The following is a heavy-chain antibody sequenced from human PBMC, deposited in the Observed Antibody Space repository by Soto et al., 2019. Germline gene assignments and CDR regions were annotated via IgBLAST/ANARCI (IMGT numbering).Heavy chain of an antibody. CDR1: GFTFSSYW. V-gene: IGHV3-74*01. D-gene: IGHD3-9*01. CDR3: ARAYDILTGYYHATNWFDP. J-gene: IGHJ5*02. CDR2: INSDGSST. Sequence: GSLRLSCAASGFTFSSYWMHWVRQAPGKGLVWVSRINSDGSSTSYADSVKGRCTISRDNAKNTLYLQMNSLRAEDTAVYYCARAYDILTGYYHATNWFDPWGQGTLVTVSS.